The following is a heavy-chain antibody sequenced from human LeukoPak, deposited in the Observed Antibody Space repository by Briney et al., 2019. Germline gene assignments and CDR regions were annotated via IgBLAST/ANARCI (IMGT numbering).Heavy chain of an antibody. D-gene: IGHD1-26*01. J-gene: IGHJ5*02. V-gene: IGHV1-2*02. CDR3: GRVANSHATSAPIDH. Sequence: ASVKVSCKASGYTFTAYYIHWVRQAPGQGPEWMAWINPNSGGANSAQKFQGRVTVTRDTSSSTAYMELKRLTSDDTAVYYCGRVANSHATSAPIDHWGQGTLVTVSS. CDR2: INPNSGGA. CDR1: GYTFTAYY.